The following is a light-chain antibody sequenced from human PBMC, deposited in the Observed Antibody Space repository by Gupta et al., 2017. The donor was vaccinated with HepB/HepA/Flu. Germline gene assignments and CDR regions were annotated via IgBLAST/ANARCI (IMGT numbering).Light chain of an antibody. V-gene: IGKV3-15*01. J-gene: IGKJ1*01. Sequence: EIVITQSPATLSVSPGERATLSCRASQSVSSNLAWYQQKPGQAPRLLIYGASTWATGIPARFSGSGSGTEFTLTISSLQSEDFAVYYCQQYKNWPRTFGQGTKVEIK. CDR1: QSVSSN. CDR3: QQYKNWPRT. CDR2: GAS.